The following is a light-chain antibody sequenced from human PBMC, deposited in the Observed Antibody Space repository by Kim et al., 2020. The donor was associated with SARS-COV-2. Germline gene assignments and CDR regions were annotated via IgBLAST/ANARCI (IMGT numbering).Light chain of an antibody. CDR2: RNN. V-gene: IGLV10-54*01. J-gene: IGLJ3*02. Sequence: RHAATLTCPGGTNNVGNQGGAWLQHHQGRPPHLLSYRNNNRPSGISERFSASRSGNTASLTITGVQPEDEADYYCLAWDSILSVWVFGGGTQLTVL. CDR3: LAWDSILSVWV. CDR1: TNNVGNQG.